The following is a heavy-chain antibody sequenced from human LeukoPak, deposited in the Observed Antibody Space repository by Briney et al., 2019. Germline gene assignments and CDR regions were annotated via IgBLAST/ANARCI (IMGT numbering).Heavy chain of an antibody. CDR3: ARDRIWNDAGHDPFDI. Sequence: SETLSLTCTVSGGSISSSSYYWGWIRQPPGKGLEWIGSIYYSGSTYYNPSLKSRVTISVDTSKNQFSLKLSSVTAADTAVYYCARDRIWNDAGHDPFDIWGQGTMVTVSS. CDR1: GGSISSSSYY. CDR2: IYYSGST. D-gene: IGHD1-1*01. V-gene: IGHV4-39*02. J-gene: IGHJ3*02.